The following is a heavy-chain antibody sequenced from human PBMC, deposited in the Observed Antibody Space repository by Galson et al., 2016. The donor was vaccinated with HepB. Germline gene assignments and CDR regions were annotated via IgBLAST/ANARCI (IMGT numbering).Heavy chain of an antibody. V-gene: IGHV3-43*01. D-gene: IGHD3-22*01. J-gene: IGHJ4*02. CDR1: GFTFDDYT. CDR3: AKALIYDYDSSSWALDQ. CDR2: IGWDGNRR. Sequence: SLRLSCAASGFTFDDYTMHWVRQAPGKGLEWVSLIGWDGNRRDYADSAKGRFVISRDNRKDYLYLEMNSLRTEDTALYYCAKALIYDYDSSSWALDQWGRGTLFSVSS.